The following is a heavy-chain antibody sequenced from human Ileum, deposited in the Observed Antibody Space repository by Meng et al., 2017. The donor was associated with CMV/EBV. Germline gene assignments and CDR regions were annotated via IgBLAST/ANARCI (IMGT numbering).Heavy chain of an antibody. CDR3: AKARERSAWYTDYFDY. D-gene: IGHD1-1*01. CDR1: GFTFSVYG. Sequence: GESLKISCATSGFTFSVYGMHWVRQAPGKGLEWVAFMWTVGSKEFYADSVEGRFTISRDNSKNTLFLQMDSLRAEDTAVYYCAKARERSAWYTDYFDYWGQGTLVTVSS. V-gene: IGHV3-30*02. J-gene: IGHJ4*02. CDR2: MWTVGSKE.